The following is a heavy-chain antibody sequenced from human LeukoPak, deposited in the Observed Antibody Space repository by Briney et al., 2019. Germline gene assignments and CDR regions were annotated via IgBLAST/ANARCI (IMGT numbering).Heavy chain of an antibody. V-gene: IGHV3-74*01. CDR2: IHFNGSST. CDR1: GFTFSRYW. J-gene: IGHJ4*03. CDR3: ARVFCSSTSCYPYFDY. Sequence: GGSLRLSCAASGFTFSRYWMHWVRQAPGKGLVWVSRIHFNGSSTTYADSVKGRFTISRDNAKNTLYLKMNSLRAEDTAVYYCARVFCSSTSCYPYFDYWGQGTMVTVSS. D-gene: IGHD2-2*01.